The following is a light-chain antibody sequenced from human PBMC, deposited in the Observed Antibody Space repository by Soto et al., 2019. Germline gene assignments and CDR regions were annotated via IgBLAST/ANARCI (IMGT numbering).Light chain of an antibody. V-gene: IGKV1-5*01. CDR2: DAS. J-gene: IGKJ2*01. CDR3: QQYNDYQYT. CDR1: QSISSW. Sequence: DIQMTQSPSTLSASVGDRVTITCRASQSISSWLAWYQQKPGKAPKLLIYDASSLESGVPSRFSGSGSGTEFTLTISSLQPDDFATYYCQQYNDYQYTFGQGTKVDIK.